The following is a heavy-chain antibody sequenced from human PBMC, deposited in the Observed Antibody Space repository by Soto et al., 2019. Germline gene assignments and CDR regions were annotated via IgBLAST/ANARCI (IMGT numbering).Heavy chain of an antibody. CDR1: GFTFSSYA. CDR2: ISGSGGST. CDR3: AKDLGYCSGGSCSTPDAEYFQH. V-gene: IGHV3-23*01. Sequence: EVQLLESGGGLVQPGGSLRLSCAASGFTFSSYAMSWVRQAPGKGLEWVSAISGSGGSTYYADSVKGRFTISRDNSKNTLYLQMNSLRAEDTAVYYCAKDLGYCSGGSCSTPDAEYFQHWGQGTLVTVSS. J-gene: IGHJ1*01. D-gene: IGHD2-15*01.